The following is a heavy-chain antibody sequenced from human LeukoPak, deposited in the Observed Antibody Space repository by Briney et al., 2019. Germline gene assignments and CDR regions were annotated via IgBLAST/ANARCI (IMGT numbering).Heavy chain of an antibody. Sequence: ASVKVSCKASGYTFTSYGISWVRQAPGQGLEWMGWISAYNGNTNYAQKLQGRVTMTTDTSTSTAYTELRSLRSDDTAVYYCARDLFAGATHYYYGMDVWGQGTTVTVSS. CDR3: ARDLFAGATHYYYGMDV. J-gene: IGHJ6*02. CDR2: ISAYNGNT. CDR1: GYTFTSYG. V-gene: IGHV1-18*01. D-gene: IGHD1-26*01.